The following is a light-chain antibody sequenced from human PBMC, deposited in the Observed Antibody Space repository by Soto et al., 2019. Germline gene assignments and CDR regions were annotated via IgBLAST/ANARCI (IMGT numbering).Light chain of an antibody. CDR2: DNT. V-gene: IGLV1-40*01. CDR3: TSFSTGSSYVI. CDR1: SSNLGAGYD. Sequence: QSVLTQPPSMSGAPGQRVTMSCTGSSSNLGAGYDFHWYQRLPGAAPKLLIYDNTHRPSGVPNRFSGSKSGTSASLAITGLQAEDEADYYCTSFSTGSSYVIFGGGTKLTV. J-gene: IGLJ2*01.